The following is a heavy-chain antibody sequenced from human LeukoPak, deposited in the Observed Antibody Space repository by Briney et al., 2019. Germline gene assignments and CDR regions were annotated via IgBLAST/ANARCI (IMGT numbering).Heavy chain of an antibody. CDR2: IYYSGST. Sequence: SETLSLTCTVSGGSISSYYWSWIRQPPGKGLEWIGYIYYSGSTNYNPSLKSRVTISVDTSKNQFSLKLSSVTAADTAVYYCARDYYDILTGYYDWYFDLWGRGTLVTVSS. CDR1: GGSISSYY. J-gene: IGHJ2*01. D-gene: IGHD3-9*01. CDR3: ARDYYDILTGYYDWYFDL. V-gene: IGHV4-59*01.